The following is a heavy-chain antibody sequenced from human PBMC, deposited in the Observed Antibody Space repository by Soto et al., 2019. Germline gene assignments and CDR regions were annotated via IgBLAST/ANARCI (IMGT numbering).Heavy chain of an antibody. CDR1: GYTFTSYA. V-gene: IGHV1-3*01. CDR3: ARPSGAVLEWLFVDPDAFEI. Sequence: VASVKVSCKASGYTFTSYAMHWVRQAPGQRLEWMGWINAGNGNTKYSQKFQGRVTITRDTSASTAYMELSSLRSEDTAVYYCARPSGAVLEWLFVDPDAFEIWGQGTMVTVSS. CDR2: INAGNGNT. D-gene: IGHD3-3*01. J-gene: IGHJ3*02.